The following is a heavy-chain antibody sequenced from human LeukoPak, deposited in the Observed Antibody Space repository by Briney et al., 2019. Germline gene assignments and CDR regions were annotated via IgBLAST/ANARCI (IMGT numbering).Heavy chain of an antibody. V-gene: IGHV4-34*01. Sequence: KPSETLSLTCAVYGGSFSGYYWSWIRQPPGKGLEWIGEINHSGSTNYNPSLKSRVTISVDTSKNQFSLKLSSVTAADTAVYYCARGPRTRTRPAAAAPKLSLGPFDYWGQGTLVTVSS. J-gene: IGHJ4*02. CDR3: ARGPRTRTRPAAAAPKLSLGPFDY. CDR2: INHSGST. CDR1: GGSFSGYY. D-gene: IGHD6-13*01.